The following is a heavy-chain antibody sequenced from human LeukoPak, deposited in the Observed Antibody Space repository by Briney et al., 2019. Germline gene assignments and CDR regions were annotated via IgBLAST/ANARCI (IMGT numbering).Heavy chain of an antibody. CDR1: GYSISSGYY. CDR3: ARVNSYYYMDV. V-gene: IGHV4-38-2*01. CDR2: IYHSGST. J-gene: IGHJ6*03. Sequence: SETLPLTCAVSGYSISSGYYWGWIRPPPGKGLEWIGSIYHSGSTYYNPSLKSRVTISVDTSKNQFSLKLSSVTAADTAVYYCARVNSYYYMDVWAKGTTVTVSS.